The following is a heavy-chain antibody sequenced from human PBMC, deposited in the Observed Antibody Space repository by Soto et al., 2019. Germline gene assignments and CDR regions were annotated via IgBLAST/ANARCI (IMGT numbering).Heavy chain of an antibody. Sequence: GGSLRLSCAASGFTFTSYAMHWVRQAPGKGLEWVAAISYHGRDEYYADSVKGRFTISRDNSKNTLYLQMNSLRAEDTAVYYCARGRITMIVPFDYWGQGTLVTVSS. CDR2: ISYHGRDE. V-gene: IGHV3-30*04. D-gene: IGHD3-22*01. CDR1: GFTFTSYA. CDR3: ARGRITMIVPFDY. J-gene: IGHJ4*02.